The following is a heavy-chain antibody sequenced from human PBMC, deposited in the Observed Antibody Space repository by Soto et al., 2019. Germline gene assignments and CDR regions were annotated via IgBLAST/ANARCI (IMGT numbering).Heavy chain of an antibody. D-gene: IGHD3-22*01. Sequence: QVQLVQSGAEVKKPGASVKVSCKASGYTFTAYYMHWLRQAPGQGLEWMGWIIPNSGGTNYAQRLQGRVTVTNDTSISTSYMEMSSLRADDTAVYYCARGDFDGSGNYDAGWFAPWGQGTWVTVSS. CDR3: ARGDFDGSGNYDAGWFAP. CDR1: GYTFTAYY. CDR2: IIPNSGGT. V-gene: IGHV1-2*02. J-gene: IGHJ5*02.